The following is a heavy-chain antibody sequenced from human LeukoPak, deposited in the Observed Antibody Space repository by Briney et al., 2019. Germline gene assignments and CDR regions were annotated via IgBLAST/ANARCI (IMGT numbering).Heavy chain of an antibody. CDR1: GGSIIMGSYY. Sequence: PSETLSLTCTVSGGSIIMGSYYLSWIRQPAVNGLDWIGLIYTSGGTNYSPTLKSRVTISVDTSKNQFSLKLSSVTAADTAVYYCARDGESYSSSWYYNWFDPWGQGTLVTVSS. D-gene: IGHD6-13*01. CDR3: ARDGESYSSSWYYNWFDP. J-gene: IGHJ5*02. V-gene: IGHV4-61*02. CDR2: IYTSGGT.